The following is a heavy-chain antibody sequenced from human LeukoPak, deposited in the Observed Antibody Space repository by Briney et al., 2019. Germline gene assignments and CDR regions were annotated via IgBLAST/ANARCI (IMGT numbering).Heavy chain of an antibody. CDR2: ISPNGVIT. D-gene: IGHD5-24*01. CDR3: AKDDAWLQYGN. J-gene: IGHJ4*02. V-gene: IGHV3-23*01. Sequence: GSLRLSCGASGFTFSSMNWVRQAPGKGLEWVSGISPNGVITYYADSVKGRFTISRDNSKGTVYLQMNSLRPEDTAVYYCAKDDAWLQYGNWGRGTLVTVSS. CDR1: GFTFSS.